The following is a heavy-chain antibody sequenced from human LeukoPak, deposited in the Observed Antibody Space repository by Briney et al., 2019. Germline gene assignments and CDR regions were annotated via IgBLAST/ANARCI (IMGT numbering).Heavy chain of an antibody. CDR1: GGSISSSSYY. J-gene: IGHJ6*03. V-gene: IGHV4-39*01. Sequence: KTSETLSLTCTVSGGSISSSSYYWGWIRQPPGKGLEWIGSIYYSGSTYYNPSLKSRVTISVDTSKNQFSLKLSSVTAADTAVYYCARQPTVTPYCYYMDVWGKGTTVTVSS. D-gene: IGHD4-11*01. CDR2: IYYSGST. CDR3: ARQPTVTPYCYYMDV.